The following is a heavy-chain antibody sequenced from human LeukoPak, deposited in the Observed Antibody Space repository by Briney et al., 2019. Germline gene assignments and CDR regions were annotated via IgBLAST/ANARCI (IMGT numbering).Heavy chain of an antibody. CDR3: AIHPSDSSGYFSY. Sequence: ASVKVSCKASGYTFSSCAINWVRQAPGQGLEYMGWIDTKTGNPTYTQGFTGRFVFSLDTSVSTAYLQISSLKAEDTAVYYCAIHPSDSSGYFSYWGQGALVTVSS. D-gene: IGHD3-22*01. CDR1: GYTFSSCA. J-gene: IGHJ4*02. V-gene: IGHV7-4-1*02. CDR2: IDTKTGNP.